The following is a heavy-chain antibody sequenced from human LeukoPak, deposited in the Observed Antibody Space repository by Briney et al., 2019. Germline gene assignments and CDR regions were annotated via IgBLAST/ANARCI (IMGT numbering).Heavy chain of an antibody. J-gene: IGHJ5*02. D-gene: IGHD6-19*01. Sequence: PAETLSLTCTVSGVSISSYYWSWIRQPPGKGLEWIGYIYTSGSTNYNPSLKSRVTISVDTSKNQFSLKLTSVTAADTAVYSCARQLYSSRNRFDPWGQGTLVTVSS. CDR3: ARQLYSSRNRFDP. V-gene: IGHV4-4*09. CDR2: IYTSGST. CDR1: GVSISSYY.